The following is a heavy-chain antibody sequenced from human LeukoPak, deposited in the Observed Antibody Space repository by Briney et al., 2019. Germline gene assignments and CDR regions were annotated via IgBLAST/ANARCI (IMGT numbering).Heavy chain of an antibody. CDR1: GFTFSSYE. D-gene: IGHD3-22*01. J-gene: IGHJ3*02. CDR2: ISSSSSTI. V-gene: IGHV3-48*01. CDR3: ARESEFRYYYDSKAFDI. Sequence: GGSLRLSCAASGFTFSSYEMNWVRQAPGKGLEWVSYISSSSSTIYYADSVKGRFTISRDNAKNSLYLQMNSLRAEDTAVYYCARESEFRYYYDSKAFDIWGQGTMVTVSS.